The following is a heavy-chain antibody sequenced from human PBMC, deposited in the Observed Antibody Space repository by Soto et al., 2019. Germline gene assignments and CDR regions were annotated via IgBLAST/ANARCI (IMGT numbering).Heavy chain of an antibody. CDR2: INHSGST. D-gene: IGHD3-10*01. J-gene: IGHJ4*02. CDR3: ARGRSILLWFGESSLDY. CDR1: GGSFSGYY. V-gene: IGHV4-34*01. Sequence: SETLSLTCVVYGGSFSGYYWSWIRQPPGKGLEWIREINHSGSTNYNPSLKSRVTISVDTSKNQFSLKLSSVTAADTAVYYCARGRSILLWFGESSLDYWGQGTLVSVSA.